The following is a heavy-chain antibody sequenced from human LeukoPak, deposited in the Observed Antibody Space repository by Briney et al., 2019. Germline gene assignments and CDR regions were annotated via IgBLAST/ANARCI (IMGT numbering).Heavy chain of an antibody. J-gene: IGHJ4*02. Sequence: PSETLSLTCTVSGGSISSGTYYWTWIRQPAGKGLEWIGRIYSSGSTSYNPSLDSRVRISIDTSKNQFSLKLSSVTAADTAVYYCARLYLRGPVDYWGQGTLVTVSS. CDR2: IYSSGST. V-gene: IGHV4-61*02. D-gene: IGHD2-2*02. CDR1: GGSISSGTYY. CDR3: ARLYLRGPVDY.